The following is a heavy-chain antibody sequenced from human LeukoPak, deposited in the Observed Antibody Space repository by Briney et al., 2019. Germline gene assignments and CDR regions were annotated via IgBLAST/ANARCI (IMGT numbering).Heavy chain of an antibody. CDR1: GFTLGSYW. CDR3: ARGLTLLGYCSSTSCLLNY. Sequence: PGESLRLSCVVSGFTLGSYWMHWVRQAPGKGLVWVPRINSDGSSTDYADSVKGRFTISRDNANNTLYLQMNSLRAEDAGVYYCARGLTLLGYCSSTSCLLNYWGQGTLVTVSS. J-gene: IGHJ4*02. D-gene: IGHD2-2*01. CDR2: INSDGSST. V-gene: IGHV3-74*01.